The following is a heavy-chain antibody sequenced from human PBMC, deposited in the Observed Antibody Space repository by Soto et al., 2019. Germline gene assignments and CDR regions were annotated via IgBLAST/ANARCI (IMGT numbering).Heavy chain of an antibody. D-gene: IGHD4-17*01. Sequence: QVQLVESGGGVVQPGRSLRLSCAASGFTFSSYGMHWVRQAPGKGLEWVAVISYDGSNKYYADSVKGRFTISRDNSKNTLYLQMISLRAEDTAVYYCAKDQDYGDYGGYFDYWVQGTLVTVSS. J-gene: IGHJ4*02. V-gene: IGHV3-30*18. CDR1: GFTFSSYG. CDR3: AKDQDYGDYGGYFDY. CDR2: ISYDGSNK.